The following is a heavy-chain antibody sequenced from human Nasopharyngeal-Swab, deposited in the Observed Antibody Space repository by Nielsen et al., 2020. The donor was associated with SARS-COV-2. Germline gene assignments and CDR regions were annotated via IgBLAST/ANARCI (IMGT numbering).Heavy chain of an antibody. D-gene: IGHD3-22*01. J-gene: IGHJ3*01. CDR2: VYYSGYT. CDR1: GDSISSSSYY. Sequence: SETLSLTCTVSGDSISSSSYYWGWLRQPPGKGLEWIASVYYSGYTHYNPSLKSRVTTSVDTSKKQFSLKLSSVTAADTAVYYCARPRSGYYYQNAFDVWGQGTMVTVSS. V-gene: IGHV4-39*01. CDR3: ARPRSGYYYQNAFDV.